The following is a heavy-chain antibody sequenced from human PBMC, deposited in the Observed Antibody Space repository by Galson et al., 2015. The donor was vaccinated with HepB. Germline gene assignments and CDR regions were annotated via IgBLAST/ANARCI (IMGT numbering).Heavy chain of an antibody. CDR2: IRSKANSYAT. J-gene: IGHJ5*02. V-gene: IGHV3-73*01. CDR1: GFTFSGSA. CDR3: TRQLDMGFDP. D-gene: IGHD3-9*01. Sequence: LRLSCAASGFTFSGSAMHWVRQASGKGLEWVGRIRSKANSYATAYAASVKGRFTISRDDSKNTAYLQMNSLKTEDTAVYYCTRQLDMGFDPWGQGTLVTVSS.